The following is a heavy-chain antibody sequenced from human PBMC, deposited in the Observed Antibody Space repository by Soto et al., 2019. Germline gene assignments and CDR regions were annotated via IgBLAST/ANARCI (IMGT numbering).Heavy chain of an antibody. Sequence: GGSLRLSCAASGFTFSSYGMHWLRQAPGKGLEWVTVISFDGSNEYYADSVRGRFTISRDNSRNTLYLQMNSLRAEDTAIYYCVKERMEQNQKLPFFEYWGQGILVTVSS. CDR1: GFTFSSYG. D-gene: IGHD1-26*01. J-gene: IGHJ4*02. CDR2: ISFDGSNE. CDR3: VKERMEQNQKLPFFEY. V-gene: IGHV3-30*18.